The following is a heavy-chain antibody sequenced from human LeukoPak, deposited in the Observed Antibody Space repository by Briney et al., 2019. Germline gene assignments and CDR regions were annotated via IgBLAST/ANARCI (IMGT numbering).Heavy chain of an antibody. D-gene: IGHD2-8*01. Sequence: GSLRLSFAASGFPFNNYWMHWVRQGPGKSLVWVSGINSDGNNTKYADSVKGRFTISRDNAKNTVYLQMNCLRVEDTAMYYCVRGEGDCTNGVCYFDNWGQGTLVTVSS. CDR3: VRGEGDCTNGVCYFDN. CDR1: GFPFNNYW. CDR2: INSDGNNT. J-gene: IGHJ4*02. V-gene: IGHV3-74*01.